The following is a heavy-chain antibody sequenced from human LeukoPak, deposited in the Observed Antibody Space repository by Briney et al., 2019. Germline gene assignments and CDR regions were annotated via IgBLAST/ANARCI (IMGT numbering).Heavy chain of an antibody. D-gene: IGHD3-10*01. CDR3: AREAVDYGSGSHDY. CDR2: VHSSGST. J-gene: IGHJ4*02. Sequence: SETLSLTCTVPGASIGSFYWSWIRQPAGKGLEWIGRVHSSGSTNYIPSIKSRVTMSVDTSKNQFSLKLNTVTAADTAMYYCAREAVDYGSGSHDYWGQGILVTVSS. CDR1: GASIGSFY. V-gene: IGHV4-4*07.